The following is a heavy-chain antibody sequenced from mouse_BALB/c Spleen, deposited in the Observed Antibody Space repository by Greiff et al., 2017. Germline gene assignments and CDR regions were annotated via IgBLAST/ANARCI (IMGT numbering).Heavy chain of an antibody. CDR3: ARERSYDYDVNWCAY. D-gene: IGHD2-4*01. Sequence: EVMLVESGGGLVQPGGSLKLSCAASGFTFSSYGMSWVRQTPDKRLELVATINSNGGSTYYPDSVKGRFTISRDNAKNTLYLQMSSLKSEDTAMYYCARERSYDYDVNWCAYWGQGTLVTVSA. CDR2: INSNGGST. V-gene: IGHV5-6-3*01. CDR1: GFTFSSYG. J-gene: IGHJ3*01.